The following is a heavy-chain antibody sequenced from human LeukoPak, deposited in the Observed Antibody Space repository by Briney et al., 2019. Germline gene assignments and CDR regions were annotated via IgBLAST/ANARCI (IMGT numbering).Heavy chain of an antibody. CDR1: GGSISSYY. J-gene: IGHJ6*03. Sequence: SETLSLTCTVSGGSISSYYWSWIRQPPGKGLEWIGYIYYSGSTNYNPSLKSRVTISVDTSKNQFSLKLSSVIAADTAVYYCARTTEGYCSSASCFGFSYSYYMDVWGKGTTVTISS. D-gene: IGHD2-2*01. V-gene: IGHV4-59*01. CDR3: ARTTEGYCSSASCFGFSYSYYMDV. CDR2: IYYSGST.